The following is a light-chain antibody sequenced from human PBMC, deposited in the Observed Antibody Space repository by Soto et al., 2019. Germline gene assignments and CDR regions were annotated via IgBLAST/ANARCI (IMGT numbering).Light chain of an antibody. CDR1: QSVSSNY. J-gene: IGKJ4*01. CDR3: QQYGSSPVT. CDR2: GAV. Sequence: EVALTQSPGTLSLSPGERATLSCRASQSVSSNYVAWYQHKPGQAPRLLINGAVSRAAGIPDRFSASGSGTDFTLTISSLEPEDFAVYYSQQYGSSPVTFGGGTKMDIK. V-gene: IGKV3-20*01.